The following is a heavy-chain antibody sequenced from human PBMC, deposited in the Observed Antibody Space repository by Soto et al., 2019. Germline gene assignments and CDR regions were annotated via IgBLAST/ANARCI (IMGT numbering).Heavy chain of an antibody. V-gene: IGHV1-8*01. CDR2: MNTNSDDT. Sequence: ASVKVSCKPSGYTFTSYDINWMRQAPGQGLEWVGWMNTNSDDTRSAQKFRGRLTLTRDTTMRSVYMKLSNLIPDDSAVYYCAREWSAAGHFYGMDVWGQGTTVTVSS. CDR3: AREWSAAGHFYGMDV. CDR1: GYTFTSYD. J-gene: IGHJ6*02. D-gene: IGHD6-13*01.